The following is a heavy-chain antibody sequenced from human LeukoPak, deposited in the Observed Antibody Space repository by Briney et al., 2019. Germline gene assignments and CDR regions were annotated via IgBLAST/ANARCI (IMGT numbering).Heavy chain of an antibody. J-gene: IGHJ3*02. CDR2: INHSGST. CDR3: ARAAYCTNGVCYRSYAFDI. V-gene: IGHV4-34*01. CDR1: GGSISSYY. D-gene: IGHD2-8*01. Sequence: SETLSLTCTVSGGSISSYYWSWIRQPPGKGLEWIGEINHSGSTNYNPSLKSRVTISVDTSKNQFSLKLSSVTAADTAVYYCARAAYCTNGVCYRSYAFDIWGQGTMVTVSS.